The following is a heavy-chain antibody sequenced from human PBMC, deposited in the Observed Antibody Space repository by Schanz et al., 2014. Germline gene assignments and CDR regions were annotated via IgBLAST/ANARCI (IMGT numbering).Heavy chain of an antibody. Sequence: EVQLVESGGGLVQPGGSLRLSCAASGFNFNNFAMTWVRQAPGKGLEWVSAISGSGGSTYYADSVKGRFTISRDNSKNTLYLQMNSLRAEDTAVYYCARGGPAYYFDDWGQGTLVTVAS. CDR1: GFNFNNFA. CDR3: ARGGPAYYFDD. CDR2: ISGSGGST. V-gene: IGHV3-23*04. J-gene: IGHJ4*02.